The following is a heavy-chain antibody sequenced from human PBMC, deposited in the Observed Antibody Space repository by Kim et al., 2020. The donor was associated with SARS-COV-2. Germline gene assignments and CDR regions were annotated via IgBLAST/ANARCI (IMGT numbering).Heavy chain of an antibody. CDR1: GFTFSSYA. CDR3: AKSRAVVVVAASDY. Sequence: GGSLRLFCAASGFTFSSYAMSWVRQAPGKGLEWVSAISGSGGSTYYADSVKGRFTISRDNSKNTLYLQMNSLRAEDTAVYYCAKSRAVVVVAASDYWGQGTLVTVSS. D-gene: IGHD2-15*01. V-gene: IGHV3-23*01. J-gene: IGHJ4*02. CDR2: ISGSGGST.